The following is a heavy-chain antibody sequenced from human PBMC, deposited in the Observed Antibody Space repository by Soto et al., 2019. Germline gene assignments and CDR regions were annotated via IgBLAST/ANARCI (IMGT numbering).Heavy chain of an antibody. CDR2: IWYDGSNK. CDR3: ARDGRQYYGSDPGYFDY. Sequence: GGSLRLSCAASGFTFSSYGMHWVRQAPGKGLECVAIIWYDGSNKYYADSVKGRFTISRDNSKNTLYLQMNSLRAEDTAVYYCARDGRQYYGSDPGYFDYWGQGTLVTVSS. CDR1: GFTFSSYG. D-gene: IGHD3-10*01. V-gene: IGHV3-33*01. J-gene: IGHJ4*02.